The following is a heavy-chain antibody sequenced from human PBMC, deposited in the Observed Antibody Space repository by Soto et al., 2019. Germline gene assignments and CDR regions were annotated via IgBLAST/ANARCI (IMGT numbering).Heavy chain of an antibody. Sequence: EVQLLESGGGLVQPGGTLRLSCAASGFTFSSYAMSWVRQAPGKGLEWVSAISGSGGSTYYADSVKGRFTISRDNSKNTLYLQMNNLRAEDTAVYYCAKNEWGDGPPFDYWGQGTLVTVSS. CDR1: GFTFSSYA. V-gene: IGHV3-23*01. CDR3: AKNEWGDGPPFDY. D-gene: IGHD3-10*01. CDR2: ISGSGGST. J-gene: IGHJ4*02.